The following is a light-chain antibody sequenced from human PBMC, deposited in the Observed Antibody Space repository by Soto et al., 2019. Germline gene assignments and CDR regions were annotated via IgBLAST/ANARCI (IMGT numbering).Light chain of an antibody. CDR1: NSDVGGYNY. J-gene: IGLJ1*01. V-gene: IGLV2-14*01. CDR2: DVS. CDR3: SSYTSSSTLHYV. Sequence: QSVLTQPASVSGSPGQSITISCTGTNSDVGGYNYVSWYQQHPGKAPKVMIYDVSNRPSGVSNRFSGSKSGNTASLTISGLQAEDEADYYCSSYTSSSTLHYVFGTGTKVTVL.